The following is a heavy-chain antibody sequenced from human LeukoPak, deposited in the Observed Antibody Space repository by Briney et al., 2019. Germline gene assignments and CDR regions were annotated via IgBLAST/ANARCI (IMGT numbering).Heavy chain of an antibody. V-gene: IGHV4-34*01. Sequence: SETLSLTCAVCGGSFRGYYGSGIRQPPGKGLEWIGEINHSGSTNYNPSLKSRVTISVDTSKNQFSLKLSSVTAADTAVYYCASTPTGYSSGWYGFWGQGTLVTVSS. D-gene: IGHD6-19*01. CDR3: ASTPTGYSSGWYGF. J-gene: IGHJ4*02. CDR1: GGSFRGYY. CDR2: INHSGST.